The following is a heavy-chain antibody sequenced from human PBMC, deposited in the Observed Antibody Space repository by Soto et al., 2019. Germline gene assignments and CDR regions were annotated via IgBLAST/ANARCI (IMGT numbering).Heavy chain of an antibody. J-gene: IGHJ4*02. CDR3: AREGPPILN. CDR2: IRAYNGNT. CDR1: GYTFTSYG. V-gene: IGHV1-18*01. Sequence: QVQLVQSGAEVKKPGASVKVSCKASGYTFTSYGISWVRQAPGQGLEWMGWIRAYNGNTNYPQKLRGRVTMTTDTSTSTVYVELRRLRSDDTSVYYCAREGPPILNWGQGTLVTVSS.